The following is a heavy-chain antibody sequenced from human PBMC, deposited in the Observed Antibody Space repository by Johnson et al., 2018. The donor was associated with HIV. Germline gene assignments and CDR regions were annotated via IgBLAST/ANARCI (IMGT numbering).Heavy chain of an antibody. CDR1: GFTFSSYA. V-gene: IGHV3-30*04. J-gene: IGHJ3*02. D-gene: IGHD6-13*01. Sequence: QMLLVESGGGVVQPGRSLRLSCAASGFTFSSYAMHWVRQAPGKGLEWVAVIWYDGSNKYHADSVKGRFTISRDNSKNTLYLQMNSLRPEDTAAYYCATIAAHGAAFDIWGQGTVVTVSS. CDR2: IWYDGSNK. CDR3: ATIAAHGAAFDI.